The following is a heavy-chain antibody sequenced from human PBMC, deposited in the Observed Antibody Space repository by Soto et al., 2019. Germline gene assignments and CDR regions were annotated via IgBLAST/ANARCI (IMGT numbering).Heavy chain of an antibody. D-gene: IGHD3-22*01. CDR2: IYSGGST. V-gene: IGHV3-66*01. Sequence: PWGCLRLSCAASGFTVSSDYMSWVRQAPGKGREWVSVIYSGGSTYYADSVKGRFTISRDNSKNTLYLQMNSLRAEDTAVYYCARMGDSSGFLFDCWGQGTLVTVSS. CDR3: ARMGDSSGFLFDC. CDR1: GFTVSSDY. J-gene: IGHJ4*02.